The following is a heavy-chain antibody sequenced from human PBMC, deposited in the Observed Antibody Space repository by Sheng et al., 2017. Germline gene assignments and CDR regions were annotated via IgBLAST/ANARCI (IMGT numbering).Heavy chain of an antibody. Sequence: QVQLQQWGAGLLKPSETLSLTCAVYGGSFSGYYWSWIRQPPGKGLEWIGEINHSGSTNYNPSLKSRVTISVDTSKNQFSLKLSSVTAADTAVYYCARGGYYTAMGTRLNWYFDLWGRGTLVTVSS. V-gene: IGHV4-34*01. CDR3: ARGGYYTAMGTRLNWYFDL. D-gene: IGHD5-18*01. CDR2: INHSGST. CDR1: GGSFSGYY. J-gene: IGHJ2*01.